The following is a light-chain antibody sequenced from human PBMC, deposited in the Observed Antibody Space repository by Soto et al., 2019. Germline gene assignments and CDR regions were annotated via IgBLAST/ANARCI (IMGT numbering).Light chain of an antibody. CDR3: QQSFSTPRT. CDR1: QSISTY. CDR2: GAS. Sequence: DIQMTQSPSPLSASVGDRVTITCRASQSISTYLNWYQQKPGKAPKLLIYGASSLQSGVPSRFSSSGSGTDFTLTISSLQPEDFGTYYCQQSFSTPRTFGQGTKVEIK. J-gene: IGKJ1*01. V-gene: IGKV1-39*01.